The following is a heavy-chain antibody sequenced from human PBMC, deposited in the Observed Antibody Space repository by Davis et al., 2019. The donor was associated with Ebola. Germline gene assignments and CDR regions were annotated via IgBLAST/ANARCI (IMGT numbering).Heavy chain of an antibody. CDR3: ARGSGWYTDYYFDY. Sequence: GESLKISCAASGFTFSTYTMNWVRQAPGKGLEWVSYISSSSTIYYADSVKGRFTISRDNARNSLYLQMNSLRDEDTAVYYCARGSGWYTDYYFDYWGQGTLVTVSS. J-gene: IGHJ4*02. D-gene: IGHD6-19*01. CDR2: ISSSSTI. CDR1: GFTFSTYT. V-gene: IGHV3-48*02.